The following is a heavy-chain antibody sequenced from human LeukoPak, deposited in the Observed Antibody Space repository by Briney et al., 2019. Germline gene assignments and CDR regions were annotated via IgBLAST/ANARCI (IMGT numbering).Heavy chain of an antibody. J-gene: IGHJ4*02. Sequence: GASVKVPCKASGGTLSSYAISWVRQAPGQGLEWMGRIIPIFGTANYAQKFQGRVTITTDESTSTAYMELSSLRSEDTAVYYCAREKYYDFWSPPDYWGQGTLVTVSS. CDR1: GGTLSSYA. D-gene: IGHD3-3*01. CDR2: IIPIFGTA. V-gene: IGHV1-69*05. CDR3: AREKYYDFWSPPDY.